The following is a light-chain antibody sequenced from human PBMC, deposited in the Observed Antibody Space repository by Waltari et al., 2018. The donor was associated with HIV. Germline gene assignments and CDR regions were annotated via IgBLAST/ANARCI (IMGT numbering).Light chain of an antibody. J-gene: IGLJ3*02. CDR2: CNS. CDR1: RSILGAAND. Sequence: SVPAQPPSASGPPGQRVTNSCTRSRSILGAANDVHSYQQLPGTAPKLLIYCNSNRPSGVPDRFSGSKSATSASLAITGLQAEDEADYYCQSYDSSLSGRVFGGGTKLTVL. V-gene: IGLV1-40*01. CDR3: QSYDSSLSGRV.